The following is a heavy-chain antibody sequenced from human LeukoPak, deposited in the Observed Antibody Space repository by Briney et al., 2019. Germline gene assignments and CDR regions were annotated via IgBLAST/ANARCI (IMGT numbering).Heavy chain of an antibody. CDR3: ARGRTPLAVTTPTLVWFDP. V-gene: IGHV4-34*01. D-gene: IGHD4-11*01. CDR1: GGSFSGYY. Sequence: SETLSLTCAVYGGSFSGYYWSWLRQPPGKGLEWIGEINHSGSTNYNPSLKSRVTISVDTSKNQFSLKLSSVTAADTAVYYCARGRTPLAVTTPTLVWFDPWGQGTLVTVSS. J-gene: IGHJ5*02. CDR2: INHSGST.